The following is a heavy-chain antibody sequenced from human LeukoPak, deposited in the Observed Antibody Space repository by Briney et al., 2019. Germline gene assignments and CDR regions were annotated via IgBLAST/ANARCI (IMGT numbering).Heavy chain of an antibody. D-gene: IGHD6-19*01. Sequence: SETLSLTCTVSGGSISSYYWSWIRQPPGKGLEWIGYIYYSGSTNYNPSLKSRVTISVDTSKNQFSLKLSSVTAAGTAVYYCARDSSGWYFDYWGQGTLVTVSS. J-gene: IGHJ4*02. CDR2: IYYSGST. V-gene: IGHV4-59*01. CDR1: GGSISSYY. CDR3: ARDSSGWYFDY.